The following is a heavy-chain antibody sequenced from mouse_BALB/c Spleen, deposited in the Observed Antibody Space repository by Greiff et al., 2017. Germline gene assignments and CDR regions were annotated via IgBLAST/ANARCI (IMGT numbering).Heavy chain of an antibody. J-gene: IGHJ4*01. CDR2: ISSGGSYT. CDR3: ARSYDGYYAMDY. V-gene: IGHV5-9-1*01. D-gene: IGHD2-3*01. CDR1: GFTFSSYA. Sequence: EVMLVESGGGLVKPGGSLKLSCAASGFTFSSYAMSWVRQTPEKRLEWVATISSGGSYTYYPDSVKGRFTISRDNAKNTLYLQMSSLRSEDTAMYYCARSYDGYYAMDYWGQGTSVTVSS.